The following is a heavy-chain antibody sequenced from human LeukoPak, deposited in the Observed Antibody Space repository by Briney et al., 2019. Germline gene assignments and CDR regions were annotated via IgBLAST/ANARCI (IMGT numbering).Heavy chain of an antibody. CDR2: IYYSGST. V-gene: IGHV4-59*01. D-gene: IGHD3-22*01. Sequence: SETLSLTCTVSGGSISSYYWSWIRQPPGKGLEWIGYIYYSGSTNYNPSPKSRVTISVDTSKNQFSLKLSSVTAADTAVYYCASGYYDSSGYYSFDYWGQGTLVTVSS. J-gene: IGHJ4*02. CDR3: ASGYYDSSGYYSFDY. CDR1: GGSISSYY.